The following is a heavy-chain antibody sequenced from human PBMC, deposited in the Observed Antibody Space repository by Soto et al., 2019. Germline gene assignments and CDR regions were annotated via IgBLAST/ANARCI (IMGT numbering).Heavy chain of an antibody. CDR2: IRYDGSEK. CDR1: SFSFNSYD. Sequence: QEQLVESGGGVVQPGRSLRLSCAASSFSFNSYDMHWVRQAPGEGLEWVAVIRYDGSEKYYADSVKGRFTISRDNSKNTLYLLINSLRAEDTAVYYCARGIVRGFIYYGLDVWGQGTTVTVSS. CDR3: ARGIVRGFIYYGLDV. J-gene: IGHJ6*02. V-gene: IGHV3-33*01. D-gene: IGHD3-10*02.